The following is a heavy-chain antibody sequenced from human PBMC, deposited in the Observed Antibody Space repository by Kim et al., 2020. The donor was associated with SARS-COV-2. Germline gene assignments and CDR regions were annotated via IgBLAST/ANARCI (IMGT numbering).Heavy chain of an antibody. CDR3: GRDYSD. Sequence: NGSPIYEVDCVEARFTISRHNAKNSLYLQMNSLRAEDTAVYYCGRDYSDWGQGTLVTVSS. D-gene: IGHD6-13*01. V-gene: IGHV3-7*01. J-gene: IGHJ4*02. CDR2: NGSPI.